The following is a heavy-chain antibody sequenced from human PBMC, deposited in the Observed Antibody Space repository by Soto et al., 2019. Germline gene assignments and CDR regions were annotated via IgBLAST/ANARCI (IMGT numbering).Heavy chain of an antibody. J-gene: IGHJ6*02. CDR2: ISYDGSNK. V-gene: IGHV3-30-3*01. CDR3: AREYYDILTGYSKFYYYGMDV. CDR1: GFTFSSYA. Sequence: GGSLRLSCAASGFTFSSYAMHWVRQAPGKGLEWVAVISYDGSNKYYADSVKGRFTISRDNSKNTLYLQMNSLRAEDTAVYYCAREYYDILTGYSKFYYYGMDVWSQGTTVTVSS. D-gene: IGHD3-9*01.